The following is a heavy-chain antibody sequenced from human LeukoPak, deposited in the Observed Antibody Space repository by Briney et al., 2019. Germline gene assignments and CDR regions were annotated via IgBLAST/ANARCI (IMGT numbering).Heavy chain of an antibody. J-gene: IGHJ5*02. CDR3: ATDGAGFDT. CDR2: INLHGTNT. Sequence: GGSLRLSCAASGFTFNDYYTSWIRQAPGKGLEWLSYINLHGTNTHYADSVKGRFTISRDNAKKSLYLEMNNLRAEDTAVYYCATDGAGFDTWGQGVLVTVSS. CDR1: GFTFNDYY. V-gene: IGHV3-11*01.